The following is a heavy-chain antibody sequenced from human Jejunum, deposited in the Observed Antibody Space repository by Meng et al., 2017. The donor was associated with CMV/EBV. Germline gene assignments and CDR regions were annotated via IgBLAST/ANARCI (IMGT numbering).Heavy chain of an antibody. CDR1: GININYYG. CDR3: AKFPIYDSSDHYDY. V-gene: IGHV3-30*02. D-gene: IGHD3-22*01. CDR2: IRHDGSDT. Sequence: GQLLESGGGGVQPGGSLRLSCATSGININYYGMHWVRQVPGKGLEWVAFIRHDGSDTYYADFVKGRFAISRDSFKDTLFLQMNSLGAEDTAMYYCAKFPIYDSSDHYDYWGQGTLVTVSS. J-gene: IGHJ4*02.